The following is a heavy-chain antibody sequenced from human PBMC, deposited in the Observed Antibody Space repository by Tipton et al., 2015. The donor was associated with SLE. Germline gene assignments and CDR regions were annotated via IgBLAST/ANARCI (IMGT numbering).Heavy chain of an antibody. D-gene: IGHD3-22*01. CDR2: IYYSGST. CDR3: ARDEGRGDYYDSSGYYDY. V-gene: IGHV4-61*08. Sequence: TLSLTCTVSGGSISSGGYYWSWIRQPPGKGLEWIGYIYYSGSTNYNPSLKSRVTISVDTSKNQFSLKLSSVTAADTAVYYCARDEGRGDYYDSSGYYDYWGQGTLVTVSS. J-gene: IGHJ4*02. CDR1: GGSISSGGYY.